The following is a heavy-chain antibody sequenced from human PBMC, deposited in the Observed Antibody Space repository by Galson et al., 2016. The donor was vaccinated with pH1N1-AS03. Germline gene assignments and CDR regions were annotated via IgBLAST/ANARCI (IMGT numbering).Heavy chain of an antibody. V-gene: IGHV3-23*01. CDR2: IGGRLNKT. CDR1: GFSFNNYA. Sequence: SLRLSCAASGFSFNNYAMSWVRQAPGKGLEWVLSIGGRLNKTDYADSVKGRFTISRDNPKNTLYLQMNTLRADDTAVYYCAKMGSTTGNDYWGQGTLVTVSS. D-gene: IGHD1-1*01. CDR3: AKMGSTTGNDY. J-gene: IGHJ4*02.